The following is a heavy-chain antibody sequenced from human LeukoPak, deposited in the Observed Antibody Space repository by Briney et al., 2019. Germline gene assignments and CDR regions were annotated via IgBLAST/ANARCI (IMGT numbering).Heavy chain of an antibody. CDR3: ARHDRDCSSTSCYHYMDV. V-gene: IGHV4-4*02. D-gene: IGHD2-2*01. Sequence: PSGTLSLTCAVSGGSISSSNWWSWVRQPPGKGLEWIGEIYHSGSTNYNPSLKSRVTISVDKSKNQFSLKLSSVTAADTAVYYCARHDRDCSSTSCYHYMDVWGKGTTVTVSS. J-gene: IGHJ6*03. CDR1: GGSISSSNW. CDR2: IYHSGST.